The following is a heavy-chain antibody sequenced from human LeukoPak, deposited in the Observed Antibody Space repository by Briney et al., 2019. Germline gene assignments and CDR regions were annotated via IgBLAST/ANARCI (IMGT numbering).Heavy chain of an antibody. CDR1: GFTFSSYA. V-gene: IGHV3-30-3*01. J-gene: IGHJ3*02. CDR2: ISYGGSNK. D-gene: IGHD4-17*01. CDR3: AREGLATVYAFDI. Sequence: PGGSLRLSCAASGFTFSSYAMHWVRQAPGKGLEWVAVISYGGSNKYYADSVKGRFTISRDNSKNTLYLQMNSLRAEDTAVYYCAREGLATVYAFDIWGQGTMVTVSS.